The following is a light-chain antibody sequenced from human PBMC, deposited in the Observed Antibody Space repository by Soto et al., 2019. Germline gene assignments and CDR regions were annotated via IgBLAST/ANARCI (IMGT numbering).Light chain of an antibody. Sequence: DIKMTQSPSSLSASLGDRVTITCRASQTINSHLNWYQQKPGKAPKVLIYAASRLQSGVPSRFSGSGSGTEFTLTISSLEPEDFATYYCQQSHITTLFTFGKGTKLEIK. CDR2: AAS. J-gene: IGKJ2*01. CDR1: QTINSH. CDR3: QQSHITTLFT. V-gene: IGKV1-39*01.